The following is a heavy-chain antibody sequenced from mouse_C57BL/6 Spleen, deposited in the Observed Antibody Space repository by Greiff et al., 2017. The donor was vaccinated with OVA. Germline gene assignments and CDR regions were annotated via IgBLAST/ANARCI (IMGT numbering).Heavy chain of an antibody. J-gene: IGHJ2*01. CDR2: ISYSGST. D-gene: IGHD2-12*01. CDR1: GYSITSGYD. CDR3: ARASPSYVIFDY. Sequence: EVKLMESGPGMVKPSQSLSLTCTVTGYSITSGYDWHWIRHLPGNKLEWMGYISYSGSTNYNPPLKSRITITNDTSKNHFFLKLTSVTTEDTATYYCARASPSYVIFDYWGQGTTLTVSS. V-gene: IGHV3-1*01.